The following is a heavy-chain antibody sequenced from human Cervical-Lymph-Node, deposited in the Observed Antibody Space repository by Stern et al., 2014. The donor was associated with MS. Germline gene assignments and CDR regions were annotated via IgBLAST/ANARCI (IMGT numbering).Heavy chain of an antibody. CDR3: ARDSDYENSYAMDV. D-gene: IGHD5-12*01. CDR1: GGSLSNYG. CDR2: LIPLFGTA. J-gene: IGHJ6*02. V-gene: IGHV1-69*06. Sequence: VQLGESGAEVKKPGSSVKVSCKASGGSLSNYGFSWVRQAPGQGLEWLGGLIPLFGTANYAQKFQGRVTLNADNSTSTVYMELSSLTSEDTAVYFCARDSDYENSYAMDVWGQGTTVTVSS.